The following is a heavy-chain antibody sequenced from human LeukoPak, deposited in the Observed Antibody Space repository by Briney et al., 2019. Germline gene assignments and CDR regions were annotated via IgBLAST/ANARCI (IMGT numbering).Heavy chain of an antibody. Sequence: PSETLSLTCAVYGGSFSGYYWSWIRQPPGKGLEWIGEINHSGSTNYNPSLKSRVTISVDTSKNQFSLKLSSVTAADTAVYYCARFMLEWLFYDAFDIWGQGTMVTVSS. D-gene: IGHD3-3*01. CDR2: INHSGST. CDR1: GGSFSGYY. V-gene: IGHV4-34*01. CDR3: ARFMLEWLFYDAFDI. J-gene: IGHJ3*02.